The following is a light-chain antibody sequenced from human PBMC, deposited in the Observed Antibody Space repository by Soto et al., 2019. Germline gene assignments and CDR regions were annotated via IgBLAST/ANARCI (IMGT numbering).Light chain of an antibody. CDR3: AAWDDSLNGWV. CDR2: SND. J-gene: IGLJ3*02. Sequence: QSVLTQPPSASGTPGQRVPISCSGSSSNIGTNTVNWYQQLPGTAPILLIYSNDQRPSGVPDRFSGSKSGTSASLAISGLQSEDEADYYCAAWDDSLNGWVFGGGTKLTVL. CDR1: SSNIGTNT. V-gene: IGLV1-44*01.